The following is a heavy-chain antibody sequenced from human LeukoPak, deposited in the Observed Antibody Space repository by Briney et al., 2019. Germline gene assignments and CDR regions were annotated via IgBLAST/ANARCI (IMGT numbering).Heavy chain of an antibody. CDR3: VKVAVQTQVVPAAIFFDY. V-gene: IGHV3-23*01. J-gene: IGHJ4*02. CDR2: ISGSSAGI. Sequence: GGSLRLSCAASGFTFNNYAMGWVRQSPGKGLEWVSVISGSSAGIKYADSVKGRFTISRDNSKDTLYLQMNSLSAEDTAVYYCVKVAVQTQVVPAAIFFDYWGQGTLVTVSS. CDR1: GFTFNNYA. D-gene: IGHD2-2*01.